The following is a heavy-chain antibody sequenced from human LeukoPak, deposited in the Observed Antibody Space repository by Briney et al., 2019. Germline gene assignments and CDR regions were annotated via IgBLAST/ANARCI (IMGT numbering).Heavy chain of an antibody. D-gene: IGHD6-19*01. CDR1: GYTFTSYD. V-gene: IGHV1-8*01. CDR3: ARGDSSGWHDAFDI. CDR2: MNPNSGNT. J-gene: IGHJ3*02. Sequence: ASVKVSCKASGYTFTSYDINWVRQATGQGLEWMGWMNPNSGNTGYAQKFQGRVTMTRNTSISTAYMVLSSLRSEDTAVYYCARGDSSGWHDAFDIWGQGTMVTVSS.